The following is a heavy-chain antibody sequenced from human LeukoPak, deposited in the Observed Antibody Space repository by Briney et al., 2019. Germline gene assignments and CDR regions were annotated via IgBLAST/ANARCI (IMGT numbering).Heavy chain of an antibody. CDR2: IYHSGST. V-gene: IGHV4-4*02. CDR1: GGSISSSNW. Sequence: SGTLSLTCAVSGGSISSSNWWSWVRQPPGKGLEWIGEIYHSGSTNYNPSLKSRVTISVDKSKNQFSLKLSSVTAADTAVYYCARMSGSGDYYYYYMDVWGKGTTVTVSS. D-gene: IGHD3-10*01. CDR3: ARMSGSGDYYYYYMDV. J-gene: IGHJ6*03.